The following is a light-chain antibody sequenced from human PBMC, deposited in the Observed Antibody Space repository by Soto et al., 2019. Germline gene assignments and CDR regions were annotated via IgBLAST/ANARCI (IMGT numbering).Light chain of an antibody. V-gene: IGLV2-14*01. Sequence: LPQPASVSGSPGQSITISCTGTSSDVGGYNYVSWYQQHPGKAPKLMIYEVSNRPSGVSNRFSGSKSGNTASLTISGLQAEDEADYYCSSYTSSSTLDVFGTGTKVTVL. CDR3: SSYTSSSTLDV. CDR2: EVS. CDR1: SSDVGGYNY. J-gene: IGLJ1*01.